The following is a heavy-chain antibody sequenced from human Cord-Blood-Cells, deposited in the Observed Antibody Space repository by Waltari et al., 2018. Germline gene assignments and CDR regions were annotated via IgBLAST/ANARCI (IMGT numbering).Heavy chain of an antibody. CDR1: GGSISSGGYY. V-gene: IGHV4-31*03. CDR3: ARGVEYDFWSGYSGAFDI. Sequence: QVQLQESGPGLVKPSQTLSLTCTVSGGSISSGGYYWSWIRHPPGKGLEWIGYIYYSGSTYYNPSLKSRVTISVDTSKNQFSLKLSSVTAADTAVYYCARGVEYDFWSGYSGAFDIWGQGTMVTVSS. J-gene: IGHJ3*02. D-gene: IGHD3-3*01. CDR2: IYYSGST.